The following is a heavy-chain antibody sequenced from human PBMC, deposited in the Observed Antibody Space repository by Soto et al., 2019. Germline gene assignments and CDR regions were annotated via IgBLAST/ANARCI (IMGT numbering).Heavy chain of an antibody. V-gene: IGHV4-59*01. D-gene: IGHD6-19*01. Sequence: QVHLQESGPGLVKPSETMSLTCTASGASIRNFYWNWVRQFPGKGLEWIGHIYNGERTNYNPSLKSRVTISVDTSKNQFSLKLSSVTVADTAVYYCAQTTGWPGFDYWGQGTLVDVSS. J-gene: IGHJ4*02. CDR3: AQTTGWPGFDY. CDR1: GASIRNFY. CDR2: IYNGERT.